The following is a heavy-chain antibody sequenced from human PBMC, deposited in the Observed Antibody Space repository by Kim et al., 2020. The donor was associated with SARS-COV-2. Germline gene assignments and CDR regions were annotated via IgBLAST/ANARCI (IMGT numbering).Heavy chain of an antibody. CDR2: INAGNGNT. D-gene: IGHD6-13*01. CDR3: ARVGSSWSYCYYGMDV. CDR1: GYTFTSYA. V-gene: IGHV1-3*01. Sequence: ASVKVSCKASGYTFTSYAMHWVRQAPGQRLEWMGWINAGNGNTKYSQKFQGRVTITRDTSASTAYMELSSLRSEDTAVYYCARVGSSWSYCYYGMDVWGQGTTVTVSS. J-gene: IGHJ6*02.